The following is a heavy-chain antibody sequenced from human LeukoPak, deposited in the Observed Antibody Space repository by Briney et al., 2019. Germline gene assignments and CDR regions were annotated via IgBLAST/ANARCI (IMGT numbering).Heavy chain of an antibody. D-gene: IGHD6-19*01. CDR2: IILILGIA. Sequence: GSSVKVSCKASGGTFSSYAISWVRQAPGQGLEWMGRIILILGIANYAQKFQGRVTITADKSTSTAYMELSSLRSEDTAVYYCARQRVAGFNWFDPWGQGTLVTVSS. J-gene: IGHJ5*02. V-gene: IGHV1-69*04. CDR3: ARQRVAGFNWFDP. CDR1: GGTFSSYA.